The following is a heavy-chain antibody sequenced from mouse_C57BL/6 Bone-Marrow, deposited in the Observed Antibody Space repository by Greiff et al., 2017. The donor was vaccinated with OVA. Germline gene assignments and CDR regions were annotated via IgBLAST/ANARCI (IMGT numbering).Heavy chain of an antibody. CDR1: GYTFTSYW. J-gene: IGHJ3*01. Sequence: VQLQQPGAELVKPGASVKMSCKASGYTFTSYWITWVKQRPGQGLEWIGDIYPGSGSTNYNEKFKSKATLTVDTSSSTAYMQLSSLTSEDSAVYYCARCDGYDGAWFAYWGQGTLVTVSA. D-gene: IGHD2-2*01. CDR3: ARCDGYDGAWFAY. V-gene: IGHV1-55*01. CDR2: IYPGSGST.